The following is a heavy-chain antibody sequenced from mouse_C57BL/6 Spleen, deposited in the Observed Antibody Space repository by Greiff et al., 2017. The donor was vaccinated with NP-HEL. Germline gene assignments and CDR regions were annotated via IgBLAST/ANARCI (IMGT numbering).Heavy chain of an antibody. Sequence: DVQLQESGAELVRPGASVKLSCTASGFNIKDDYMHWVKQRPEQGLEWIGWIDPENGDTEYASKFQGKATITADTSSNTAYLQLSSLTSEDTAVYYCTLITTVVAPFDYWGQGTTLTVSS. CDR2: IDPENGDT. CDR1: GFNIKDDY. J-gene: IGHJ2*01. V-gene: IGHV14-4*01. CDR3: TLITTVVAPFDY. D-gene: IGHD1-1*01.